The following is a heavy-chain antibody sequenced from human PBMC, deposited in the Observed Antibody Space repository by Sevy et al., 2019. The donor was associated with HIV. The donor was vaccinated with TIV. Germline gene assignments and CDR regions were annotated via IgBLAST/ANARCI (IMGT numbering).Heavy chain of an antibody. D-gene: IGHD3-16*01. CDR1: GFAVSNFA. V-gene: IGHV3-23*01. J-gene: IGHJ4*02. CDR2: ISASGSDT. Sequence: GGSLRLSCATSGFAVSNFAMSWVRQAPGKGLEWVSGISASGSDTHYADSVKGRFTISRDISKNTLYLQMNSLRAEDTAIYYCATRLRGNYVSNFDFWGRGTLVSVSS. CDR3: ATRLRGNYVSNFDF.